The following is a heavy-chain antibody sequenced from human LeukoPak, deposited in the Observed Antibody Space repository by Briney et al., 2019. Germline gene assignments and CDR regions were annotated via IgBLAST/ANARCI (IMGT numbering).Heavy chain of an antibody. D-gene: IGHD1-26*01. V-gene: IGHV1-46*01. J-gene: IGHJ4*02. CDR3: ARDPTAYSGSYSFDY. Sequence: ASVKVSCKASGYTFTSYYMHWVRQALGQGLEWMGIINPSDGSTRYPQKFQGRVTMTRDTSTSTVYMELSSLRSEDTAVYYCARDPTAYSGSYSFDYWGQGTLVTVSS. CDR1: GYTFTSYY. CDR2: INPSDGST.